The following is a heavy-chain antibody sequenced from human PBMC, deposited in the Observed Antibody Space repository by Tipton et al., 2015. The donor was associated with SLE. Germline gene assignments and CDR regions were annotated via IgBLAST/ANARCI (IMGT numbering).Heavy chain of an antibody. Sequence: TLSLTCTVSGGSISNGPYYWAWIRQPPGKGLEWIATVHYSGNTYYNPSLKSRNTMSVDTSKNQFSLKLTSVTAADTAVYYCARGGAYDYWGQGTLVTVSS. CDR1: GGSISNGPYY. V-gene: IGHV4-39*07. CDR3: ARGGAYDY. D-gene: IGHD1-26*01. J-gene: IGHJ4*02. CDR2: VHYSGNT.